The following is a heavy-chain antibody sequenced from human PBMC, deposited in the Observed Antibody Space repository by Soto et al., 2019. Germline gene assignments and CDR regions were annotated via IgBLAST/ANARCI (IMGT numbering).Heavy chain of an antibody. CDR1: GGSISSYY. CDR2: IYYRGST. V-gene: IGHV4-59*01. D-gene: IGHD3-22*01. J-gene: IGHJ4*02. Sequence: SETLSLTCTVSGGSISSYYWSWIRQPPGKGLEWIGYIYYRGSTNYNPSLKSRVTISVDTSKNQFSLKLSSVTAADTAVYYCARSAYYYDSSGYSPFDYWGQGTLVTVSS. CDR3: ARSAYYYDSSGYSPFDY.